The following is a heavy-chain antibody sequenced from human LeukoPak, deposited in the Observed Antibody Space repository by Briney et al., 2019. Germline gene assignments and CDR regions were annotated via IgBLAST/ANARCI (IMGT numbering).Heavy chain of an antibody. Sequence: PGGSLRLSCAASGFTFSSYWMHWVRQAPGKGLEWVSSIRWNSGRVGYADSVKGRFTISRDNAKNSLYLQMNSLRAEDTALYYCAKDMLAVAGPGAFDYWGQGTLVTVSS. V-gene: IGHV3-9*01. CDR3: AKDMLAVAGPGAFDY. D-gene: IGHD6-19*01. CDR1: GFTFSSYW. CDR2: IRWNSGRV. J-gene: IGHJ4*02.